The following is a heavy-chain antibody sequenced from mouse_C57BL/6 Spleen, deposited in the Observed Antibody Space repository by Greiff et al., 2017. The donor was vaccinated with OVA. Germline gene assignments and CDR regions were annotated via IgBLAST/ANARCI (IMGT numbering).Heavy chain of an antibody. CDR2: ISYDGSN. J-gene: IGHJ2*01. Sequence: EVHLVESGPGLVKPSQSLSLTCSVTGYSITSGYYWNWIRQFPGNKLEWMGYISYDGSNNYNPSLKNRISITRDTSKNQFFLKLNSVTTEDTATYYCAELGRNYWGQGTTLTVSS. CDR3: AELGRNY. D-gene: IGHD4-1*01. V-gene: IGHV3-6*01. CDR1: GYSITSGYY.